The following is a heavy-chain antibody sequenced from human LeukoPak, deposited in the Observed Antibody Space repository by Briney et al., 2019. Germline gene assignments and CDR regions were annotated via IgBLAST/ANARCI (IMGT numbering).Heavy chain of an antibody. CDR1: GGSISSYY. CDR2: IYYSGST. CDR3: ARDGYSAIDY. J-gene: IGHJ4*02. V-gene: IGHV4-59*01. Sequence: SEALSLTCTVSGGSISSYYWSWIRQPPGKGLEWIGYIYYSGSTNYNPSLKSRVTISVDTSKKQFSLKLTSVTAADTAVYYCARDGYSAIDYWGQGTLVTVSS. D-gene: IGHD1-26*01.